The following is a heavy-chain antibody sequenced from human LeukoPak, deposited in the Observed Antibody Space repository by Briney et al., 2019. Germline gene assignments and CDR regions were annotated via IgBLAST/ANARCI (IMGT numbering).Heavy chain of an antibody. CDR1: GGTFISYA. CDR2: IIPIFGTA. V-gene: IGHV1-69*13. D-gene: IGHD6-13*01. Sequence: SVKVSCKASGGTFISYAISWVRQAPGQGLEWMGGIIPIFGTANYAQKFQGRVTITADESTSTAYMELSSLRSEDTAVYYCAREAAAGTQLDYWGQGTLVTVSS. J-gene: IGHJ4*02. CDR3: AREAAAGTQLDY.